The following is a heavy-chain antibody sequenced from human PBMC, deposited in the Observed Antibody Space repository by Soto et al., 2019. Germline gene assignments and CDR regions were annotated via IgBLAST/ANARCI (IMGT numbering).Heavy chain of an antibody. Sequence: QVQLQESGPGLVKPSQTLSLTCTVSGGSISSGGYYWSWIRQHPGKGLEWIGYIYYSGSTCYNPSLKIRVTISVDTSKNQFSLKLSSVPAADTAVYYCARDGGNWHDFDYWGQGTLVTVSS. D-gene: IGHD1-20*01. J-gene: IGHJ4*02. CDR1: GGSISSGGYY. CDR2: IYYSGST. CDR3: ARDGGNWHDFDY. V-gene: IGHV4-31*03.